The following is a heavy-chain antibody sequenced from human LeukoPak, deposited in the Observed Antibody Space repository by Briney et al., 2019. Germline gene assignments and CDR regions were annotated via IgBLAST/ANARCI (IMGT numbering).Heavy chain of an antibody. V-gene: IGHV4-34*01. CDR2: INHSGST. CDR3: ATGNYYDSY. J-gene: IGHJ4*02. CDR1: GGSFSGYY. D-gene: IGHD3-22*01. Sequence: KTSETLSLTCAVYGGSFSGYYWSWIRQPPGKGLEWIGEINHSGSTNYNPSLKSRVTISVDTSKNQFSLKLSSVTAADTAVYYCATGNYYDSYWGQGTLVTVSS.